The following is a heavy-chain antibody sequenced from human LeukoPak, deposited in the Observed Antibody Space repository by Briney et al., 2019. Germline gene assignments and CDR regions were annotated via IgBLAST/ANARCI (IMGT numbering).Heavy chain of an antibody. CDR1: GFTFSTYA. D-gene: IGHD6-19*01. Sequence: GGSLRLSCAPSGFTFSTYAMSWVRQTPEKGLEWVSVISGSGDSTSYADSVNGRFTISRDNSRNTLYLQINSLRVEDAAVYYCATSTTGWYRGYFDYWGQGTLVTVSS. J-gene: IGHJ4*02. V-gene: IGHV3-23*01. CDR3: ATSTTGWYRGYFDY. CDR2: ISGSGDST.